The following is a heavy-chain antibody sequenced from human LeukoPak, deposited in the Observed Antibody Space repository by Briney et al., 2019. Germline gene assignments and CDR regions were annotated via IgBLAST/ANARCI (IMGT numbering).Heavy chain of an antibody. CDR2: IKQDGSEK. V-gene: IGHV3-7*01. J-gene: IGHJ4*02. D-gene: IGHD1-26*01. CDR3: ARDPRYYHPFDY. CDR1: GFTFSSYW. Sequence: GGSLRLSCAASGFTFSSYWMGWVRQAPGQGLGGVANIKQDGSEKYYVDSVKGRFTISRDNAKDSLYLQMNSLRAEDTAVYYCARDPRYYHPFDYWGQGTLVTVSS.